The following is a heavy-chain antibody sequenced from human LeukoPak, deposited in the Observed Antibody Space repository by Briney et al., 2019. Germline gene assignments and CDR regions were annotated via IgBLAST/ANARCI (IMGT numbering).Heavy chain of an antibody. CDR1: GFTFSSYS. CDR3: ASFHIGGDYAYYYYYYMDV. CDR2: ISSSSSYI. V-gene: IGHV3-21*01. J-gene: IGHJ6*03. D-gene: IGHD4-17*01. Sequence: PGGSLRLSCAASGFTFSSYSMNWVRQAPGKGLEWVSSISSSSSYIYYADSVKGRFTISRDNAKNSLYLQMNSLRAEDTAVYYCASFHIGGDYAYYYYYYMDVWGKGTTVTVSS.